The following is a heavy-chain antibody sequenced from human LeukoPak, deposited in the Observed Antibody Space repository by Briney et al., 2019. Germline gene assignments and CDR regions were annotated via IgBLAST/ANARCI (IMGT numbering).Heavy chain of an antibody. CDR3: ARDLKLGEGARYNWFDP. D-gene: IGHD1-26*01. CDR2: IYYSGST. J-gene: IGHJ5*02. Sequence: SETLSLTCTVSGGSISSSSYYWGWIRQPPGKGLEWIGSIYYSGSTYYNPSLKSRVTISVDTSKNQFSLKLSSVTAADTAVYYCARDLKLGEGARYNWFDPWGQGTLVTVSS. V-gene: IGHV4-39*07. CDR1: GGSISSSSYY.